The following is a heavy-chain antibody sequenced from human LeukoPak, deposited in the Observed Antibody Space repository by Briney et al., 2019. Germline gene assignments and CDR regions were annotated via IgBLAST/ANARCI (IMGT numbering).Heavy chain of an antibody. CDR2: IYPADSAA. V-gene: IGHV5-51*01. J-gene: IGHJ3*02. D-gene: IGHD1-26*01. CDR1: GYSFTTYW. CDR3: ARDPVGAQHAFDI. Sequence: GESLKISCKASGYSFTTYWIGWVRQMPGKGLEWMGIIYPADSAAKYSPSFQGQVTISVDKSISTAYLQWSRLKASDTAMYYCARDPVGAQHAFDIWGQGTMVTVSS.